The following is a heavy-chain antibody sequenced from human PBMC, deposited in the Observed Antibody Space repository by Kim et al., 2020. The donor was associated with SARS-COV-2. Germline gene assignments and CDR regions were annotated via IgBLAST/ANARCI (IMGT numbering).Heavy chain of an antibody. V-gene: IGHV3-33*01. Sequence: GGSLRLSCVASGFSFRSFGMHWVRQAPGKGLEWVTNIWNDGSKEYYVDSVEGRFTISRDDSKNTVYLQMSSLRAEDTAVYYCTRGMYTGTAGADVFGIW. CDR3: TRGMYTGTAGADVFGI. D-gene: IGHD1-1*01. CDR1: GFSFRSFG. J-gene: IGHJ3*02. CDR2: IWNDGSKE.